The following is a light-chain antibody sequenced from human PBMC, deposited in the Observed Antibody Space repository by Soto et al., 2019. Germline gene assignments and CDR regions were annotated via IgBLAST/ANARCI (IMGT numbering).Light chain of an antibody. Sequence: QSALTQPASVSGSPGQSITISCTGTSSDVGGYNYVSWYQQHPGKAPKLMIYEVNSRPSGVSNRFSGSKSGITASLTISGLQAEDEGDYYCSSYASTSTAVFGTGTKVTVL. CDR1: SSDVGGYNY. CDR2: EVN. J-gene: IGLJ1*01. V-gene: IGLV2-14*01. CDR3: SSYASTSTAV.